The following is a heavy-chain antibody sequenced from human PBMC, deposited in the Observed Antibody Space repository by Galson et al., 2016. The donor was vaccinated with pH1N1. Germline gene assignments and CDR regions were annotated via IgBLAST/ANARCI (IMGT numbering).Heavy chain of an antibody. D-gene: IGHD4-17*01. CDR3: AKGAYGDSGLDVFDI. J-gene: IGHJ3*02. Sequence: SLRLSCAASGFNPDYNMNWVRLAPGKGLEWVSSISGSGGRKHYADSVQGRFIISRDNSKNTVYLQMNSLRAGDTALYFCAKGAYGDSGLDVFDIWGQWTMVIVSS. CDR2: ISGSGGRK. CDR1: GFNPDYN. V-gene: IGHV3-23*01.